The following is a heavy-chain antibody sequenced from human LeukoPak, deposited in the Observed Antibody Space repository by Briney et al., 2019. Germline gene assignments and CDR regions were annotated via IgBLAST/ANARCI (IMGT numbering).Heavy chain of an antibody. CDR2: IKSKTDGGTT. V-gene: IGHV3-15*01. CDR3: TTRTRDGYNYDY. CDR1: GFTFSNAW. Sequence: GGSLRLSRAASGFTFSNAWMSWVRQAPGKGLEWVGRIKSKTDGGTTDYAAPVKGRFTISRDDSKNTLYLQMNSLKTEDTAVYYCTTRTRDGYNYDYWGQGTLVTVSS. D-gene: IGHD5-24*01. J-gene: IGHJ4*02.